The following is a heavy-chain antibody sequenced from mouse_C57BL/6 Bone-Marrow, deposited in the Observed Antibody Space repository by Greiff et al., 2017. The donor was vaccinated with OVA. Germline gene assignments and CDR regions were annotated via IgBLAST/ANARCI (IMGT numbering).Heavy chain of an antibody. D-gene: IGHD1-1*01. J-gene: IGHJ1*03. Sequence: QQSCKASGYTFTSYWMHWVKQRPGRGLEWIGRIDPNSGGTKYNEKFKSKATLTVDKPSSTAYMQLSSLTSEDSAVYYCARHYGSSYWYFDVWGTGTTVTVSS. V-gene: IGHV1-72*01. CDR1: GYTFTSYW. CDR3: ARHYGSSYWYFDV. CDR2: IDPNSGGT.